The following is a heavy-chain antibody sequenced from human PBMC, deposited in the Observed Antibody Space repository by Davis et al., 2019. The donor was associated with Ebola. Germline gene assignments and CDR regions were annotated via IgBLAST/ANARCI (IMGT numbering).Heavy chain of an antibody. J-gene: IGHJ4*02. D-gene: IGHD6-13*01. CDR2: IIPILGIA. CDR3: ARGRSSSWYAGVDY. V-gene: IGHV1-69*02. Sequence: SVKVSCKASGGTFSSYTISWVRQAPGQGLEWMGRIIPILGIANYAQKFQGRVTITADKSTSTAYMELSSLRSEDTAVYYCARGRSSSWYAGVDYWGQGTLVTVSS. CDR1: GGTFSSYT.